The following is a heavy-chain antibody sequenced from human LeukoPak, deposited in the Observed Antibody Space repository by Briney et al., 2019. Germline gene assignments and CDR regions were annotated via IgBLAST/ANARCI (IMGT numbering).Heavy chain of an antibody. CDR1: GGSVSSGSYY. CDR2: IYYSGST. CDR3: ARIGDYDGYGMDV. Sequence: SETLSLTCTVAGGSVSSGSYYWSWIRQPPGKGLEWIGYIYYSGSTNYNPSLKSRVTISVDTSKNQFSLKLSSVTAADTAVYYCARIGDYDGYGMDVWGQGTTVTVSS. J-gene: IGHJ6*02. V-gene: IGHV4-61*01. D-gene: IGHD4-17*01.